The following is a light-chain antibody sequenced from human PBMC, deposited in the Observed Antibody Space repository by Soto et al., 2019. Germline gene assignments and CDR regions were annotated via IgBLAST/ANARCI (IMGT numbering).Light chain of an antibody. CDR3: QQYDYSRT. V-gene: IGKV1-5*01. Sequence: TQSPGSLSFSPGEGATLSCRASQSLSNFFLAWYQQKPGKAPKLLIYDASSLESGVPSRFSGSGSGTEFTLTISSLQPDDFATYYCQQYDYSRTFGQGTRLEI. CDR2: DAS. J-gene: IGKJ5*01. CDR1: QSLSNF.